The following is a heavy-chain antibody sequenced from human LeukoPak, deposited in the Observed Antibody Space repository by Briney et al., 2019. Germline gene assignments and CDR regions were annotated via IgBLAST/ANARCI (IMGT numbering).Heavy chain of an antibody. Sequence: PSETLSLTCTVSGGSISSYYWSWIRQPPGKGPEWIGYIYYSGSTNYNPSLKSRVTISVDTSKNQFSLKLSSVTAADTAVYYCARHTDFDWLSGAFDIWGQGTMVTVSS. V-gene: IGHV4-59*08. D-gene: IGHD3-9*01. CDR2: IYYSGST. J-gene: IGHJ3*02. CDR1: GGSISSYY. CDR3: ARHTDFDWLSGAFDI.